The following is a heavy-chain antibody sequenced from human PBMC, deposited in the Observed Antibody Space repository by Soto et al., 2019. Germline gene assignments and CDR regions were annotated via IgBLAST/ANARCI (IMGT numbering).Heavy chain of an antibody. Sequence: QVQLVQSGAEVKKPGASVKVSCKASGYTFTSYAMHWVRQAPGQRLEWMGWINAGNGNTKYSQKFQGRVTITRDTSASTAYMEVSSLRSEDTAVYYCARGASPLIDYWGQATLVTVSS. CDR1: GYTFTSYA. D-gene: IGHD1-26*01. V-gene: IGHV1-3*01. CDR3: ARGASPLIDY. CDR2: INAGNGNT. J-gene: IGHJ4*02.